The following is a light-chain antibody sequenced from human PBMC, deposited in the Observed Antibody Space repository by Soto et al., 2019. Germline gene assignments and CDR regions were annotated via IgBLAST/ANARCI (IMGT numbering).Light chain of an antibody. V-gene: IGKV1-5*03. Sequence: DIQMTQSPSTLSASVGDRVTITCRASQSINSWLAWYQQKPGKAPKLLIYKASSLESGVPSRFSGSGSGTEFTLTISSLQPDDFATYYCQQYNSWWTFGQGTKVDIK. CDR1: QSINSW. CDR3: QQYNSWWT. J-gene: IGKJ1*01. CDR2: KAS.